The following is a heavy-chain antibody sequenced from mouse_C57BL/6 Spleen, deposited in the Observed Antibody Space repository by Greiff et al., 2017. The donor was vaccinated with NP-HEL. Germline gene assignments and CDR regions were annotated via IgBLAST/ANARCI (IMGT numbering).Heavy chain of an antibody. CDR1: GYAFSSSW. CDR3: AREGDYGSSYWYFDV. Sequence: QVQLQQSGPELVKPGASVKISCKASGYAFSSSWMNWVKQRPGKGLEWIGRIYPGDGDTNYNGKFKGKATLTADKSSSKAYMQLSSLTSEDSAVYFCAREGDYGSSYWYFDVWGTGTTVTVSS. J-gene: IGHJ1*03. V-gene: IGHV1-82*01. CDR2: IYPGDGDT. D-gene: IGHD1-1*01.